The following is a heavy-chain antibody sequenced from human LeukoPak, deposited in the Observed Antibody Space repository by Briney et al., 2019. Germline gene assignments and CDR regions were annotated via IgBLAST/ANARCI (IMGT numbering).Heavy chain of an antibody. CDR1: GFTFSNYW. J-gene: IGHJ4*02. D-gene: IGHD4-23*01. CDR3: VRGDTMVVNYY. Sequence: GGSLRLSCAASGFTFSNYWMHWVRQAPGKGLVWVSRINGDGSSTTYADSVKGRFTISRDNAKNTLYLQMNSLRAEDTAVYYCVRGDTMVVNYYWGQGTLVTVSS. V-gene: IGHV3-74*01. CDR2: INGDGSST.